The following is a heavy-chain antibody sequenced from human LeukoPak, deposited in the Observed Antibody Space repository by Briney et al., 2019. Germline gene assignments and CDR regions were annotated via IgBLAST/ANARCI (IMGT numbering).Heavy chain of an antibody. V-gene: IGHV1-18*01. CDR1: GYSFTRYA. CDR3: ARDYYYDFWSGYYDLYYYGMDV. CDR2: ISAYNGNT. Sequence: ASVKVSCKTSGYSFTRYAVNWVRQAPGQGLEWMGWISAYNGNTNYAQKLQGRVTMTTDTSTSTAYMELRSLRSDDTAVYYCARDYYYDFWSGYYDLYYYGMDVWGQGTTVTVSS. D-gene: IGHD3-3*01. J-gene: IGHJ6*02.